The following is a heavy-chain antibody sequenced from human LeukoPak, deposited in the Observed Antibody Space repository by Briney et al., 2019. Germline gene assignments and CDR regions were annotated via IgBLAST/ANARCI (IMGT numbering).Heavy chain of an antibody. J-gene: IGHJ3*02. CDR1: GGTFSSYA. CDR2: IIPIFGTA. CDR3: ASQEWELHNLVAFDI. D-gene: IGHD1-26*01. V-gene: IGHV1-69*05. Sequence: PVKVSCKASGGTFSSYAISWVRQAPGQGLEWMGRIIPIFGTANYAQKFQGRVTITTDESTSTAYMELSSLRSEDTAVYYCASQEWELHNLVAFDIWGQGTMVTVSS.